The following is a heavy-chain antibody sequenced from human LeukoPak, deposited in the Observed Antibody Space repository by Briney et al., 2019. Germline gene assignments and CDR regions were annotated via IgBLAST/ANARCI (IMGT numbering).Heavy chain of an antibody. CDR3: ARYRSYLMDV. CDR1: GFTFSSFW. V-gene: IGHV3-74*01. CDR2: VNSDGGST. D-gene: IGHD3-16*02. Sequence: GGSPRLSCAASGFTFSSFWMHWVRQAPGKGLVWVSYVNSDGGSTNYADSVKGRFTISRDNAKNTLYLQMNSLRVEDTAVYYCARYRSYLMDVWGQGTTVTVSS. J-gene: IGHJ6*02.